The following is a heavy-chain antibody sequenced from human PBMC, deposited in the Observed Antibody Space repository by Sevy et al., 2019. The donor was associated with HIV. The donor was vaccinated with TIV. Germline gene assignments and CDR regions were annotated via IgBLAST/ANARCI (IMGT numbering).Heavy chain of an antibody. D-gene: IGHD3-22*01. Sequence: SETLSLTCTVSGGSISSYYWSWIRQPPGKGPEWIGYIYYSGSTNYNPSLKSRVTISVDTSKNQFSLKLSSVTAADTAVYYCASYQTYYYDSSGYYSESYFGYWGQGTLVTVSS. CDR2: IYYSGST. CDR3: ASYQTYYYDSSGYYSESYFGY. J-gene: IGHJ4*02. V-gene: IGHV4-59*13. CDR1: GGSISSYY.